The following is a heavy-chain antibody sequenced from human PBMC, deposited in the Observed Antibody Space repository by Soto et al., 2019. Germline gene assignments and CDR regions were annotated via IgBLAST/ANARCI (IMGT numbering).Heavy chain of an antibody. J-gene: IGHJ4*02. CDR2: INPNSGGT. CDR1: GYTFTGYY. CDR3: VRDGGMATVPTLDFDY. Sequence: QVQLVQSGAEVKKPGASVKVSCKASGYTFTGYYIHWVRQAPGQGLEWMGWINPNSGGTNNAQKFQGWVTMTRDTSISTAYMELSRLRSDDTAVYYCVRDGGMATVPTLDFDYWGQGTLVTVSS. D-gene: IGHD4-4*01. V-gene: IGHV1-2*04.